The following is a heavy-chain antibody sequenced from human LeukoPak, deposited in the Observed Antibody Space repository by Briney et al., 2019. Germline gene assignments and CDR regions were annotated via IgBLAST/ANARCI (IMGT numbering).Heavy chain of an antibody. CDR2: ISDSGAGT. CDR3: ARGLRYFDWLLEYYFDY. Sequence: PGGSLRLSCAASGFTFRNYAMSWVRQAPGKGLEWVSAISDSGAGTYYADSVKGRFTISRDNSKNTLYLQMNSLRAEDTAVYYCARGLRYFDWLLEYYFDYWGQGTLVTVSS. V-gene: IGHV3-23*01. CDR1: GFTFRNYA. D-gene: IGHD3-9*01. J-gene: IGHJ4*02.